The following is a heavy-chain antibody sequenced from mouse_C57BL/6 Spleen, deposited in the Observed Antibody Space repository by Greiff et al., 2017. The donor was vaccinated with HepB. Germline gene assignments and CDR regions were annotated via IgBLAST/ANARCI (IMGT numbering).Heavy chain of an antibody. CDR2: IYPGDGDT. CDR1: GYAFSSSW. Sequence: QVQLKESGPELVKPGASVKISCKASGYAFSSSWMNWVKQRPGKGLEWIGRIYPGDGDTNYNGKFKGKATLTADKSSSTAYMQLSSLTSEDSAVYFCARGYDYVAYWGQGTLVTVSA. V-gene: IGHV1-82*01. J-gene: IGHJ3*01. CDR3: ARGYDYVAY. D-gene: IGHD2-4*01.